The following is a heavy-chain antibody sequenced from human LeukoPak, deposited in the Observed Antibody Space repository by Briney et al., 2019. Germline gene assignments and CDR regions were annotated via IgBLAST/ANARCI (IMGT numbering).Heavy chain of an antibody. CDR3: TGYSAGWSSGGGH. D-gene: IGHD6-19*01. CDR1: GGSISSLTYY. J-gene: IGHJ4*02. Sequence: PSETLFLTCTVSGGSISSLTYYWGWIRQPPGKGLEWIASIYYSGTTYYSPSLKSRVAISVNRSNNQFSLRLSSVTAADTAVYFCTGYSAGWSSGGGHWGQGTVVTVSS. V-gene: IGHV4-39*01. CDR2: IYYSGTT.